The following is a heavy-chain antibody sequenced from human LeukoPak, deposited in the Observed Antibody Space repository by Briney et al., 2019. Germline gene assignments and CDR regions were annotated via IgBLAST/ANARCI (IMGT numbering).Heavy chain of an antibody. Sequence: ASVKVSCKASGYTFTGYYIHWVRQAPGQGLEWMGWINPNSGGTNYAQKFQGRVTVTTDTSISTAYMEMSRLIPDDTAVYYCVRVRSYYYGMDVWGQGTTVTVSS. CDR1: GYTFTGYY. J-gene: IGHJ6*02. CDR3: VRVRSYYYGMDV. CDR2: INPNSGGT. V-gene: IGHV1-2*02.